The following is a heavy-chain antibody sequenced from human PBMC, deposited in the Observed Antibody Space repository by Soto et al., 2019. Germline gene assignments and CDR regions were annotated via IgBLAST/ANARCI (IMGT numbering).Heavy chain of an antibody. J-gene: IGHJ4*02. CDR2: IYHSGST. CDR1: GGSISSGGYS. CDR3: ARGGSSGWIFDY. Sequence: SETLSLTCAVSGGSISSGGYSWSWIRQPPGKGLEWIGYIYHSGSTYYNPSLKSRVTISVDRSKNQFSLKLSSVTAADTAVYYCARGGSSGWIFDYWGQGTLVTVSS. D-gene: IGHD6-19*01. V-gene: IGHV4-30-2*01.